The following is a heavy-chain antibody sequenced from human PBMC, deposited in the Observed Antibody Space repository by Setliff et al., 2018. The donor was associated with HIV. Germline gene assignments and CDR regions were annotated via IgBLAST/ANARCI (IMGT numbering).Heavy chain of an antibody. V-gene: IGHV3-66*02. D-gene: IGHD3-10*01. CDR3: ARVRLYNAALDY. J-gene: IGHJ4*02. Sequence: LRLSCAASGFTVSGSYMSWVRQAPGKGLEWVSTIYSDGSTYHADSVKGRFTLSRDNSKNTLYLQMNSLTPEDTAVYYCARVRLYNAALDYWGQGTLVTVSS. CDR2: IYSDGST. CDR1: GFTVSGSY.